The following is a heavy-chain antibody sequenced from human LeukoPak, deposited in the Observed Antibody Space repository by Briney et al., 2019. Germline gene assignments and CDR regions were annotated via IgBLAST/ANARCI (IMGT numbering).Heavy chain of an antibody. CDR1: GFTFSSYA. J-gene: IGHJ4*02. D-gene: IGHD2-2*01. CDR2: ISYDGSNK. CDR3: ARAEIPIVVVPAAIYPLDY. V-gene: IGHV3-30-3*01. Sequence: PGRSLRLSCAASGFTFSSYAMHWVRQAPGKGLEWVAVISYDGSNKYYADSVKGRFTISRDNSKNTLYLRMNSLRAEDTAVYYCARAEIPIVVVPAAIYPLDYWGQGTLVTVSS.